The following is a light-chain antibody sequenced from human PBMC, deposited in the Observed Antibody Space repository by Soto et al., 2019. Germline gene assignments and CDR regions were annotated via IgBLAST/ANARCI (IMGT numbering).Light chain of an antibody. J-gene: IGKJ1*01. V-gene: IGKV3-15*01. CDR1: QNVRSN. Sequence: EIVITQSPATLSVSLGDRATLSCRASQNVRSNLAWYQQKPGQAPRLVIHCASTRAPGFPARSSGSGSGTDFTLTISSLQSEDFAVYYCQQYDNWPWTFGQGTKVDIK. CDR3: QQYDNWPWT. CDR2: CAS.